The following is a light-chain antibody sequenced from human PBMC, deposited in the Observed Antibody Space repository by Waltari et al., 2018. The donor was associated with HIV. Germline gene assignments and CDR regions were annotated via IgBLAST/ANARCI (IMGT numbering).Light chain of an antibody. J-gene: IGLJ3*02. V-gene: IGLV2-14*01. CDR1: SSDLGGYNY. CDR2: EVS. Sequence: QSALTQPASVSRSPGQSIAIPCTGASSDLGGYNYVSWYQQHPGKAPKLLIYEVSNRPSGVSNRFSGSKSGNTASLTISGLQAEDEADYYCSSYTTSSTVVFGGGTKLTVL. CDR3: SSYTTSSTVV.